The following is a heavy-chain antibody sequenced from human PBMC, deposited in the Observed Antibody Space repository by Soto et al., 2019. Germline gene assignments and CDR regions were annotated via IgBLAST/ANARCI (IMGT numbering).Heavy chain of an antibody. CDR2: ISSSSSYI. CDR3: XRQWVYDFWSGWDAFDI. J-gene: IGHJ3*02. V-gene: IGHV3-21*01. Sequence: GGSLRLSCAASGFTFSSYSMNWVRQAPGKGLEWVSSISSSSSYIYYADSVKGRFTISRDNAKNSLYLQMNSLRAEDTAVYYCXRQWVYDFWSGWDAFDIWGLGTMVTVSS. CDR1: GFTFSSYS. D-gene: IGHD3-3*01.